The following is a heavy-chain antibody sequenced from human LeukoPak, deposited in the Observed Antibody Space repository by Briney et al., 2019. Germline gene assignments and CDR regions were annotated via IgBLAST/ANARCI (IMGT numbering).Heavy chain of an antibody. D-gene: IGHD1-26*01. Sequence: ASVKVSCKASGYTFTGYYMHWVRQAPGQGLEWMGWINPNSGGTNYAQRFQERVTITRDMSTTTVYMELINLRSEDTAVYYCARGGSYGYYQYGMDVWGQGTTVTVSS. V-gene: IGHV1-2*02. CDR2: INPNSGGT. J-gene: IGHJ6*02. CDR1: GYTFTGYY. CDR3: ARGGSYGYYQYGMDV.